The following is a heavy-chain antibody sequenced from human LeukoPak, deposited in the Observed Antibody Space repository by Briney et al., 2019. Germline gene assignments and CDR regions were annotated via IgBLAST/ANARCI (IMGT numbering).Heavy chain of an antibody. CDR1: GGTLGSYV. V-gene: IGHV1-69*13. J-gene: IGHJ4*02. CDR3: ARGYRSGSTHFDY. D-gene: IGHD1-26*01. Sequence: SVKVSCKASGGTLGSYVITWVRQAPGQGLEWMGGINPIFGTPNYEQKFQGRVTITADESTSTAYMELSSLRSDDTAVYFCARGYRSGSTHFDYWGQGTLVTVSS. CDR2: INPIFGTP.